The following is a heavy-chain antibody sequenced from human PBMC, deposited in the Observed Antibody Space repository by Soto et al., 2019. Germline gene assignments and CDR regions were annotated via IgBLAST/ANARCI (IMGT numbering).Heavy chain of an antibody. D-gene: IGHD3-16*02. CDR2: INAGNGNT. CDR1: GYTFTSYA. Sequence: QVQLVQSGAEVKKPGASVKVSCKASGYTFTSYAMHWVRQAPGQRLEWMGWINAGNGNTKYSQKFQGRVTITRDTSGSTAYMELSSLRSEDTAVYYCARRLHRFGGVIVGMDYWGQGTLVTVSS. J-gene: IGHJ4*02. V-gene: IGHV1-3*01. CDR3: ARRLHRFGGVIVGMDY.